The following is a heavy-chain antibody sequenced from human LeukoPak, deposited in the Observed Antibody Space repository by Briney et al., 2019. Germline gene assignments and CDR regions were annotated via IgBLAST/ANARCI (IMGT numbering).Heavy chain of an antibody. V-gene: IGHV3-73*01. J-gene: IGHJ4*02. CDR1: GFTFSGSA. CDR3: TSTVTTVGNY. CDR2: IRSKANSYAT. D-gene: IGHD4-17*01. Sequence: GGFLRLSCAASGFTFSGSAMYWVRQASGKGLEWVGRIRSKANSYATAYAASVKGRFTISRDDSKNTAYLQMNSLKTEDTAVYYCTSTVTTVGNYWGQGTLVTVSS.